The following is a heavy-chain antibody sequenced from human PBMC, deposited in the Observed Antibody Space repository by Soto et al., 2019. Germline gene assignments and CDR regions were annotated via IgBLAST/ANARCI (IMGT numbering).Heavy chain of an antibody. CDR1: GGSISSSSYY. D-gene: IGHD3-10*01. J-gene: IGHJ4*02. V-gene: IGHV4-39*01. CDR3: ARPGNYGSGSYLYYLDY. CDR2: SYYSGST. Sequence: QLQLQESGPGLVKPSETLSLTCTVSGGSISSSSYYWGWIRQPPGKGLEWIGSSYYSGSTYYNPSLNSRVTISVDTSKIPFSLKLSSVTAADTAVYYCARPGNYGSGSYLYYLDYWGQGTLVTVSS.